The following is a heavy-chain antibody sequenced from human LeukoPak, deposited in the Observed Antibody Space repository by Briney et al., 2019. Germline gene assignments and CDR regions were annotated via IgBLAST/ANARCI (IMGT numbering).Heavy chain of an antibody. V-gene: IGHV1-18*01. CDR3: ARDVVVPAAIPSPFDY. J-gene: IGHJ4*02. CDR1: GYTFTSYG. Sequence: GASVKVSCKASGYTFTSYGISWVRQAPGQGLEWMGWISAYSGNTNYAQKLQGRVTMTTDTSTSTAYMELRSLRSDDTAVYYCARDVVVPAAIPSPFDYWGQGTLVTVSS. D-gene: IGHD2-2*02. CDR2: ISAYSGNT.